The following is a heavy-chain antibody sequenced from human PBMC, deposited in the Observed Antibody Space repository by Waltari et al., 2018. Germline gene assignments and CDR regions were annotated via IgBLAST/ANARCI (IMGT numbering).Heavy chain of an antibody. CDR2: IGSRGKNK. J-gene: IGHJ4*02. D-gene: IGHD4-17*01. CDR1: DLHFSGYV. V-gene: IGHV3-30*02. CDR3: AKEEVTTGLDF. Sequence: QGQVVESGGGVVQPGGSLRLSCASSDLHFSGYVMHWVRQAPGKGLEWVAYIGSRGKNKHYADSMKGRFTISRDNSKNTLFLQMNSLGPDDTAVYYCAKEEVTTGLDFWGQGTLVTVSS.